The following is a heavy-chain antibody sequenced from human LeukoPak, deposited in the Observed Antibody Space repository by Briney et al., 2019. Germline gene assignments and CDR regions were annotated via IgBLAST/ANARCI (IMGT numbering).Heavy chain of an antibody. Sequence: GGSLRLSCATFGFTFSTYSMSWVRQAPGKGLEWVANIKQDESDKYYVDSVKGRFTISRDNAKNSLYLQINSLRAEDTAVYYCARAMGTSYGFWSGSYTVSYFYYMDVWGKGTTVTVSS. CDR3: ARAMGTSYGFWSGSYTVSYFYYMDV. J-gene: IGHJ6*03. CDR1: GFTFSTYS. CDR2: IKQDESDK. D-gene: IGHD3/OR15-3a*01. V-gene: IGHV3-7*01.